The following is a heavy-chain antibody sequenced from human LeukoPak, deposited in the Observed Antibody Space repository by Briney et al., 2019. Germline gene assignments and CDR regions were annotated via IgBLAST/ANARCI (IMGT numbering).Heavy chain of an antibody. V-gene: IGHV3-48*01. CDR1: GFTFSSYN. Sequence: GGSLRLSCAASGFTFSSYNMNWVRQAPGKGLEWVSYITSSSSTIYYADSVKGRFTISGDNAKNSLYLQMNSLRAEDTAVYYCARADRYYDVFTGKMGDYWGQGTLVTVSS. CDR3: ARADRYYDVFTGKMGDY. J-gene: IGHJ4*02. D-gene: IGHD3-9*01. CDR2: ITSSSSTI.